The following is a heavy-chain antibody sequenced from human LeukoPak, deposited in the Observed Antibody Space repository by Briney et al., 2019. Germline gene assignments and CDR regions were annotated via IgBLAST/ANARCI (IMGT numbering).Heavy chain of an antibody. CDR3: AKRMAAGMYYFDY. Sequence: PGGSLRLSCAASGFTFSSYAMSWVRQAPGKGLEWVSAISGSGGSTYYADSVKGRFTISRDNSENTLYLQMNSLRAEDTAVYYCAKRMAAGMYYFDYWGQGTLVTVSS. D-gene: IGHD6-13*01. CDR2: ISGSGGST. V-gene: IGHV3-23*01. CDR1: GFTFSSYA. J-gene: IGHJ4*02.